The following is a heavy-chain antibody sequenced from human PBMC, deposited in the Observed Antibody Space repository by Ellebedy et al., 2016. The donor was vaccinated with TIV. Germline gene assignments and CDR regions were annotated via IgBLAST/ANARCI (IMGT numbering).Heavy chain of an antibody. CDR2: ISTSPTSGTI. CDR1: GFTFSSHS. Sequence: GESLKISCAASGFTFSSHSMIWARQAPGKGLEWISYISTSPTSGTIHYADSVKGRFTISRDNAKNSLFLQMNTLTAEDTAVYYCARVSDDWYYFDYWGQGTLVTVSS. CDR3: ARVSDDWYYFDY. V-gene: IGHV3-48*01. J-gene: IGHJ4*02. D-gene: IGHD3-9*01.